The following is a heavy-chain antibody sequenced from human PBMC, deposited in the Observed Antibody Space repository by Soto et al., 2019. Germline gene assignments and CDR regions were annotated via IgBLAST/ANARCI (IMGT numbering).Heavy chain of an antibody. Sequence: VGSLRLFCKASGFMYNNSAMTWVRQAPGQGLQWVASVSDNGGSRGGTYYADSVKGRFTISRDNSKNTLYLQLDSLTGADTAVYYCARAKAVVIAALDIWGQGTMVTVSS. V-gene: IGHV3-23*01. CDR3: ARAKAVVIAALDI. CDR2: VSDNGGSRGGT. CDR1: GFMYNNSA. J-gene: IGHJ3*02. D-gene: IGHD2-21*01.